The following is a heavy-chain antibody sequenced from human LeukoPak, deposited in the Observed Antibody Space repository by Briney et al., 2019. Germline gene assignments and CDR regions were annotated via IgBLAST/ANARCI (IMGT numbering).Heavy chain of an antibody. Sequence: ASVKVSCKASGYTFTGYYIHWVRQAPGQGLEWMGWIYPYSGDTNYAQNFQGRVTMTRDTSISTAYMELSRLRSDDTAVYYCARRYCGSTSCYVGYWGQGTLVTVSS. CDR3: ARRYCGSTSCYVGY. V-gene: IGHV1-2*02. CDR2: IYPYSGDT. CDR1: GYTFTGYY. J-gene: IGHJ4*02. D-gene: IGHD2-2*01.